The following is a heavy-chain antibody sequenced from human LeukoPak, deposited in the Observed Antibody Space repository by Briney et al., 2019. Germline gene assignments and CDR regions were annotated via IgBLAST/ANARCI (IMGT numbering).Heavy chain of an antibody. CDR2: FDPEDGET. Sequence: GASVKVSCKVSGYTLTELSMHWVRQAPGKGLEWMGGFDPEDGETIYAQKFQGRVTMTEDTSTDTAYMELSSLSSEDTAVYYCAAPEYNYGRMYYYYMDVWGKGTTVTVSS. V-gene: IGHV1-24*01. CDR3: AAPEYNYGRMYYYYMDV. J-gene: IGHJ6*03. CDR1: GYTLTELS. D-gene: IGHD5-18*01.